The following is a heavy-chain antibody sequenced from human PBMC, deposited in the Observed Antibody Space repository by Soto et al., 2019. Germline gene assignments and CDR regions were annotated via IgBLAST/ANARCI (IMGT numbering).Heavy chain of an antibody. CDR1: GFTFSDAW. CDR2: IKRRVDGATT. V-gene: IGHV3-15*01. J-gene: IGHJ4*02. CDR3: FSYPSYSGNYFYS. D-gene: IGHD1-26*01. Sequence: GGALRLSCAVSGFTFSDAWMSWVRQSPGKGLEWVGRIKRRVDGATTDYAAPVKGRFTISRDDSKNTLYLQLESLRTEDTAMYFCFSYPSYSGNYFYSCARGTLVLGSA.